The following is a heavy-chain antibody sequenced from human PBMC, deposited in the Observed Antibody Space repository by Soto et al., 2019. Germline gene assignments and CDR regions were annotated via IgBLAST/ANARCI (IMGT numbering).Heavy chain of an antibody. CDR3: AKDLATMVRGVIMGDY. D-gene: IGHD3-10*01. Sequence: LRLSCAASGFTFSSYAMHWVRQAPGKGLEWVAVISYDGSNKYYADSVKGRFTISRDNSKNTLYLQMDSLRAEDTAVYYCAKDLATMVRGVIMGDYWGQGTLVTVSS. V-gene: IGHV3-30-3*01. CDR1: GFTFSSYA. CDR2: ISYDGSNK. J-gene: IGHJ4*02.